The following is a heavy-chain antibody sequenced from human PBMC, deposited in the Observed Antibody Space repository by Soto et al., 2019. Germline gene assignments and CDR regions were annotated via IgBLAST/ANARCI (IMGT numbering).Heavy chain of an antibody. CDR3: ARDGQLVADYYYYGMDV. V-gene: IGHV3-33*01. J-gene: IGHJ6*02. Sequence: GGSLRLSCAASGFTFSSYGMHWVRQAPGKWLEWVAVIWYDGSNKYYADSVKGRFTISRDNSENTLYLQMNSLRAEDTAVYYCARDGQLVADYYYYGMDVWGQGXTVTVSS. CDR1: GFTFSSYG. D-gene: IGHD6-6*01. CDR2: IWYDGSNK.